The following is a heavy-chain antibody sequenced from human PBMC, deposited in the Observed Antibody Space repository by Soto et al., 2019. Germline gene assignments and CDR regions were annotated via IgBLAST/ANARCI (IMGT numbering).Heavy chain of an antibody. CDR1: GFTFDDYA. Sequence: SLRLSCAASGFTFDDYAMHWVRQAPGKGLEWVSGISWNSGSIGYADSVKGRFTISRDNAKNSLYLQMSSLRAEDTAVYYCAKVFYYYDSSGYYYFDYWGQGTLVTVSS. CDR3: AKVFYYYDSSGYYYFDY. D-gene: IGHD3-22*01. V-gene: IGHV3-9*01. CDR2: ISWNSGSI. J-gene: IGHJ4*02.